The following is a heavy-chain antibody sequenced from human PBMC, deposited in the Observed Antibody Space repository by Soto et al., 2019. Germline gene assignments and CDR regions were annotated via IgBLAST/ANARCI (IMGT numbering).Heavy chain of an antibody. CDR1: GGSFSGYY. V-gene: IGHV4-34*01. CDR3: ARYYYGSGRYNWFDP. Sequence: PSETLSLTCAVYGGSFSGYYWSWIRQPPGKGLEWIGEINHSGSTNYNPSLKSRVTISVDTSKNQFSLKLSSVTAADTAVHYCARYYYGSGRYNWFDPWGQGTLVTVSS. J-gene: IGHJ5*02. D-gene: IGHD3-10*01. CDR2: INHSGST.